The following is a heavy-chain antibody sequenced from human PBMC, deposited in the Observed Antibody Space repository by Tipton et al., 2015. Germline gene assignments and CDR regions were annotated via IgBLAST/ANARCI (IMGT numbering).Heavy chain of an antibody. CDR2: ISGSDGTT. CDR3: ARVGAYYDYVWGSEQGQQFDC. D-gene: IGHD3-16*01. V-gene: IGHV3-23*01. CDR1: GFTFDDYA. Sequence: SLRLSCAASGFTFDDYAMHWVRQAPGKGLEWVSGISGSDGTTYYADSVKGRFTIFRDNSKNTLFLQMSSLRAEDTAVYYCARVGAYYDYVWGSEQGQQFDCWGQGTLVTVSS. J-gene: IGHJ4*02.